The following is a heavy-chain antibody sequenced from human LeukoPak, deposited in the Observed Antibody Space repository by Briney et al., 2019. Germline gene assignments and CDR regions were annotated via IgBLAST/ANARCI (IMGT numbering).Heavy chain of an antibody. Sequence: GGTLRLSCAASGFTFSSYWMHWVRQAPGKGLVWVSRINSDGSSTSYADSVKGRFTISRDNAKNTLYLQMNSLRAEDTAVYYCARVIGWDEPFDIWGQGTMVTVSS. J-gene: IGHJ3*02. CDR3: ARVIGWDEPFDI. V-gene: IGHV3-74*01. CDR1: GFTFSSYW. D-gene: IGHD1-26*01. CDR2: INSDGSST.